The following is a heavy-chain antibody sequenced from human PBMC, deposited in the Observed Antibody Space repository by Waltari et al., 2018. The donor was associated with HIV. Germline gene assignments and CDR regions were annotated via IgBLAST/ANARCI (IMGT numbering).Heavy chain of an antibody. CDR2: ISYDGSNN. J-gene: IGHJ5*02. D-gene: IGHD2-21*02. CDR3: AKDYFVVVTAAGPFDP. V-gene: IGHV3-30*18. Sequence: QLVGSGGGVVQPGRSLRLSGAADGFTFSSSGIEWVRQAPGKGLEWVAVISYDGSNNYYADAVKGRFTISRDNSKNTLYLQMNSLRAEDTAVYYCAKDYFVVVTAAGPFDPWGQGTLVTVSS. CDR1: GFTFSSSG.